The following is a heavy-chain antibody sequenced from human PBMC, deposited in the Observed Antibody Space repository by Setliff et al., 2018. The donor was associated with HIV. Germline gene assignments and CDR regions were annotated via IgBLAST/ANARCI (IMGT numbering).Heavy chain of an antibody. CDR2: IYTSGST. J-gene: IGHJ5*02. CDR1: GDSISRFS. Sequence: SETLSLTCNVSGDSISRFSWSWIRQPPGKGLEWIGHIYTSGSTNYNSSLKSRLTISVDTSKNQVSLKLTSVTAADTGVYYCARLAMRGVIGDPNWFDPWGQGTLVTSPQ. V-gene: IGHV4-4*08. D-gene: IGHD3-16*02. CDR3: ARLAMRGVIGDPNWFDP.